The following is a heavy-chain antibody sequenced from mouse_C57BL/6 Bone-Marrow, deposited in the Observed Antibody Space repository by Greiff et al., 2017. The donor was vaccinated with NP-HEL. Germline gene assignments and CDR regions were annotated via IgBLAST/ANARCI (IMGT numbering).Heavy chain of an antibody. J-gene: IGHJ2*01. Sequence: QVQLQQSGAELARPGASVKLSCKASGYTFTSYGISWVKQRTGQGLEWIGEIYPRSGNTYYNEKFKGKATLTADKSSSTAYMELRSLTSEDSAVYFCARWRGLLQNFDCWGKGTTLTVSS. CDR3: ARWRGLLQNFDC. D-gene: IGHD2-3*01. V-gene: IGHV1-81*01. CDR1: GYTFTSYG. CDR2: IYPRSGNT.